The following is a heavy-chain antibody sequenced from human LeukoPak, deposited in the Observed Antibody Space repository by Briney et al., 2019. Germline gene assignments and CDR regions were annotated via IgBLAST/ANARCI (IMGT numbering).Heavy chain of an antibody. V-gene: IGHV3-15*01. CDR2: IKSNTDGETT. CDR1: GFIFSKSW. D-gene: IGHD5-12*01. Sequence: GGSVRLSCAASGFIFSKSWLGWVRQAPGKGLEWVGRIKSNTDGETTDYAAPVKGRLTIPRDDSKNTLYMQMNSLKTEDTAVYYCTTKGGYEGLADYWGQGTLVTVSS. CDR3: TTKGGYEGLADY. J-gene: IGHJ4*02.